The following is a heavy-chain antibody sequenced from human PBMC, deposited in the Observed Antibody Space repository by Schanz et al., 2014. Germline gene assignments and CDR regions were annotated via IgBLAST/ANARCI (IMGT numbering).Heavy chain of an antibody. J-gene: IGHJ4*02. CDR1: GGTFSSYA. V-gene: IGHV1-69*04. D-gene: IGHD5-12*01. CDR2: IIPILGIA. CDR3: ARDFSAYVGNYFDY. Sequence: QVQLVQSGAEVKKPGPSVKVSCKSSGGTFSSYAISWVRQAPGQGLEWMGRIIPILGIANYAQKFQGRVTMTTDTSTSTSYMELTSLRFDDTAVYYCARDFSAYVGNYFDYWGQGTLVTVSS.